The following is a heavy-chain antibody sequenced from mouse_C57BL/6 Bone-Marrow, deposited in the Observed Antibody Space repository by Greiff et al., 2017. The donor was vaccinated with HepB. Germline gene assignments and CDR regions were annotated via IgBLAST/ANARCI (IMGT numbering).Heavy chain of an antibody. J-gene: IGHJ2*01. Sequence: EVQLQQSGPELVKPGASVKISCKASGYTFTDYYMNWVKQSHGKSLEWIGDINPNNGGTSYNQKFKGKATLTVDKSSSTAYMKLRSLTSEDSAVYYCARGAYEDYWGQGTTLTVSS. D-gene: IGHD1-1*01. CDR2: INPNNGGT. CDR3: ARGAYEDY. CDR1: GYTFTDYY. V-gene: IGHV1-26*01.